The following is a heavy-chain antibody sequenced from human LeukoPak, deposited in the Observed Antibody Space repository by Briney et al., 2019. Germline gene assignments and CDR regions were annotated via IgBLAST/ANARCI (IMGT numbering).Heavy chain of an antibody. CDR3: ARAYDSSGSPLAVV. CDR1: GGSFSSGGYY. D-gene: IGHD3-22*01. J-gene: IGHJ3*01. V-gene: IGHV4-31*03. CDR2: IYYSGST. Sequence: SETLSLTCTVSGGSFSSGGYYWSWIRQHPGKGLEWIGYIYYSGSTYYNPSLKSRVTISVDTSKNQFSLKLSSVTAADTAVYYCARAYDSSGSPLAVVWGQGTMVTVSS.